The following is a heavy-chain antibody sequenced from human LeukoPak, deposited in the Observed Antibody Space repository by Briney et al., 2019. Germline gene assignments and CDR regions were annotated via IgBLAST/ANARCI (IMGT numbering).Heavy chain of an antibody. CDR1: GFTFSSYS. J-gene: IGHJ6*02. D-gene: IGHD2-2*01. Sequence: NPGGSLRLSYAASGFTFSSYSMNWVRQAPGKGLEWVSSISSSSSYIYYADSVKGRFTISRDNAKNSLYLQMNSLRAEDTAVYYCARDLISIVVVPAAPGAEYYYYYYGMDVWGQGTTVTVSS. V-gene: IGHV3-21*01. CDR3: ARDLISIVVVPAAPGAEYYYYYYGMDV. CDR2: ISSSSSYI.